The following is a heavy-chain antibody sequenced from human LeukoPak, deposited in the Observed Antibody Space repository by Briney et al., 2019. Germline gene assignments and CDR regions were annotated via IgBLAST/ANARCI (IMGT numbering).Heavy chain of an antibody. CDR1: GFTFSSYSM. J-gene: IGHJ4*02. CDR2: ISLSGST. V-gene: IGHV4-4*02. D-gene: IGHD2-2*01. Sequence: GSLRLSCAASGFTFSSYSMNWVRQPSGKGLEWIGEISLSGSTTYNPALKSRVTISVDKSTNQLSLKLSSLTAADTAVYYCARDVANGSSWYFDYWGQGILVTVSS. CDR3: ARDVANGSSWYFDY.